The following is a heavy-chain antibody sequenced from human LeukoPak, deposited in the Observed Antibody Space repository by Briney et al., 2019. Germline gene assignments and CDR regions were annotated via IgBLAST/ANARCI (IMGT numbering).Heavy chain of an antibody. Sequence: PSETLSLTCTVSGGSISSYYWSWIRQPAGKGLEGIGRIYTRGSTNYNPSLKSRVTMSVDTSKNQFSLKLSSVTAADTAVYYCARYCSSTSCYFSFDYWGQGTLVTVSS. CDR1: GGSISSYY. CDR3: ARYCSSTSCYFSFDY. J-gene: IGHJ4*02. CDR2: IYTRGST. V-gene: IGHV4-4*07. D-gene: IGHD2-2*01.